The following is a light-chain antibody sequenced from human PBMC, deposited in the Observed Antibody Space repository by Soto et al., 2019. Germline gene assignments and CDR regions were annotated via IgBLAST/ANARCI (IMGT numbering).Light chain of an antibody. CDR3: QQYGSSPRT. V-gene: IGKV3-20*01. Sequence: EVVLTQSPGTLSLSPGERATLSCRASQSVSNNYLAWYQQKPGQAPRLLIYGASSRATGIPDRFSGSGSGTDFTLTISRLEPEDLAVYYWQQYGSSPRTFGQGTKLEI. J-gene: IGKJ2*01. CDR1: QSVSNNY. CDR2: GAS.